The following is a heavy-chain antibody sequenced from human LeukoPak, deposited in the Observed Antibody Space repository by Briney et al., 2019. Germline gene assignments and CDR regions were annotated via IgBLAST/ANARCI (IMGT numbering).Heavy chain of an antibody. Sequence: GGSLRLSCAAPGFTFSSYAMHWVRQAPGKGLEWEAVISYDGSNKYYADSVKGRFTISRDNSKNTLYLQMNSLRAEDTAVYYCAREERSYGYFDYWGQGTLVTVSS. D-gene: IGHD1-26*01. CDR2: ISYDGSNK. J-gene: IGHJ4*02. V-gene: IGHV3-30-3*01. CDR1: GFTFSSYA. CDR3: AREERSYGYFDY.